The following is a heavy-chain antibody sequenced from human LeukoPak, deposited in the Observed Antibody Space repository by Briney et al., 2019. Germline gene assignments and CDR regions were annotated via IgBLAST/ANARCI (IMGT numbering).Heavy chain of an antibody. Sequence: PGRSLRLSCAASGFTFADYAMHWVRQGPGKGLEWVSGISWNSGSIGYADSVKGRFTISRDNAKNSLYLQMNSLRAEDTALYYCAKDEHGSGSYMIDYWGQGTLVTVSS. J-gene: IGHJ4*02. CDR2: ISWNSGSI. CDR1: GFTFADYA. D-gene: IGHD3-10*01. CDR3: AKDEHGSGSYMIDY. V-gene: IGHV3-9*01.